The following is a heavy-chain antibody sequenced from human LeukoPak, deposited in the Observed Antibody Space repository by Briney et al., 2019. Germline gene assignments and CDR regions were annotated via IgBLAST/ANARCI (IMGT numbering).Heavy chain of an antibody. CDR2: ISSSGSTI. CDR3: ARVSVGAGTLDY. CDR1: GSTFSSYE. D-gene: IGHD6-19*01. V-gene: IGHV3-48*03. Sequence: GGSLRLSCAASGSTFSSYEMNWVRQAPGKGLEWVSYISSSGSTIYYADSVKGRFTISRDNAKNSLYLQMNSLRAEDTAVYYCARVSVGAGTLDYWGQGTLVTVSS. J-gene: IGHJ4*02.